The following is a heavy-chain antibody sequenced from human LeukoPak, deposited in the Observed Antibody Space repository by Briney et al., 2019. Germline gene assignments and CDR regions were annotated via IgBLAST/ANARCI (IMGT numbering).Heavy chain of an antibody. J-gene: IGHJ4*02. D-gene: IGHD3-22*01. CDR1: GFGFSNYV. CDR3: ARARRRNYYDSSGYYSSDFAH. Sequence: PGGSLRLSCAASGFGFSNYVMSWVRQAPGKGLEWVSGISGSGGRTYYADSVKGRFTISRDNSQSTLYLQMSSLRAADTPLYYCARARRRNYYDSSGYYSSDFAHSGQGTLVTVSS. V-gene: IGHV3-23*01. CDR2: ISGSGGRT.